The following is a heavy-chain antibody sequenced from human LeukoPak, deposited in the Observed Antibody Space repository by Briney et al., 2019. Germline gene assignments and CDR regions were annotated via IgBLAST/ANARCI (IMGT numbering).Heavy chain of an antibody. CDR1: GGSFTSGSYY. D-gene: IGHD2-15*01. V-gene: IGHV4-39*01. J-gene: IGHJ4*02. CDR3: ARATVGFCGGGTCYPSAVDY. CDR2: IYSSGST. Sequence: KPSETLSLTCTVSGGSFTSGSYYWGWIRQPPGQGLEWIGSIYSSGSTSYNPSLKSRITISVDTFKNQFSLTLSSVTAADTALYYCARATVGFCGGGTCYPSAVDYWGQGTLVTVSS.